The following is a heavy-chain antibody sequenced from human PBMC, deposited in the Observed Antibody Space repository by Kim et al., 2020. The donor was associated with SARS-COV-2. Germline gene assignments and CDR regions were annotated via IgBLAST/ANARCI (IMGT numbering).Heavy chain of an antibody. CDR2: VYFGGTT. CDR1: GSAPGGSINSAY. D-gene: IGHD3-10*01. J-gene: IGHJ4*02. Sequence: SETLSLTCTVSGSAPGGSINSAYWSWVRQTPENGLEWIAAVYFGGTTNYNPSLRSRATISLDKSRNQFSLRLTSVTAADTAIYYCARHLSGAGTAYNLGYWCQGTPVTVS. V-gene: IGHV4-59*08. CDR3: ARHLSGAGTAYNLGY.